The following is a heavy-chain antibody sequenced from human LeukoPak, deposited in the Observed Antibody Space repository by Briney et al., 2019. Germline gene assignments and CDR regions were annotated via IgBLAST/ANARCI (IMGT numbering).Heavy chain of an antibody. CDR3: ARGSRRDGDYSYYMDV. CDR1: GGTFSSYA. D-gene: IGHD5-24*01. Sequence: SVTVSCKASGGTFSSYAINWVRQAPGQGLEWMGGVIPIFDTANFAQKFQGRVTITTDESTNTAYMELSSLKSEDTALYYCARGSRRDGDYSYYMDVWGKGTTVTVSS. V-gene: IGHV1-69*05. J-gene: IGHJ6*03. CDR2: VIPIFDTA.